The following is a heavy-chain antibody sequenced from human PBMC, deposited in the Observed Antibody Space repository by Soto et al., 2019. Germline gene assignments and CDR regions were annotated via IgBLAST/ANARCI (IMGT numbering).Heavy chain of an antibody. CDR3: AKASGRSWNNWFDP. V-gene: IGHV1-69*13. CDR1: GGNFSSYG. D-gene: IGHD6-13*01. Sequence: SVKVSCKSSGGNFSSYGISWVRQAPGQGLEWMGGIVPLFGTTNYAHKFRGRVTITADESTSTAYMEVSSLRSEDTAVYYCAKASGRSWNNWFDPWGQGTLVTVS. J-gene: IGHJ5*02. CDR2: IVPLFGTT.